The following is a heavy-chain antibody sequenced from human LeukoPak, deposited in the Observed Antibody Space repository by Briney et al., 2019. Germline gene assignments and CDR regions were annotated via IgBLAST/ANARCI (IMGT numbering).Heavy chain of an antibody. V-gene: IGHV4-59*01. CDR2: IYYSGST. CDR3: ARDRHSSGWPNWFDP. J-gene: IGHJ5*02. Sequence: SETLSLTCTVSGGSISSYYWSWIRQPPGKGLEWIGYIYYSGSTNYNPSLKSRVAISVDTSKNQFSLKLSSVTAADTAVYYCARDRHSSGWPNWFDPWGQGTLVTVSS. D-gene: IGHD6-19*01. CDR1: GGSISSYY.